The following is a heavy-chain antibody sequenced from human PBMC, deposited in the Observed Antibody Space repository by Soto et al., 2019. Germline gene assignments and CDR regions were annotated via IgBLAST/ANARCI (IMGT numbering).Heavy chain of an antibody. CDR3: ARAGYYGSGILL. D-gene: IGHD3-10*01. CDR2: ISSSSSTI. V-gene: IGHV3-48*02. Sequence: EVQLVESGGGLVQPGGSLRLSCAASGFTFNSYSMNWVRQAPGKGLEWVSYISSSSSTIYYADSMKGRITISRDNAKNSLYLQMNSLRDEDTAVYYCARAGYYGSGILLWGQGTLVTVSS. CDR1: GFTFNSYS. J-gene: IGHJ4*02.